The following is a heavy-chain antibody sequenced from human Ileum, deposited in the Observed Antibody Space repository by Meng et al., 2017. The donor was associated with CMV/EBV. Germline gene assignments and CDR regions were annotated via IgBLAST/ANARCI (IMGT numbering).Heavy chain of an antibody. Sequence: GGSLRLSCVASGFTFSKYNMNWVRQAPGKGLEWVASITYGSTYIHYAESVTGRFTISRDNAWNSLYLQMNSLRAEDTAVYYCTSKGATLDGRDAFDIWGQGKMVTVSS. CDR1: GFTFSKYN. J-gene: IGHJ3*02. CDR3: TSKGATLDGRDAFDI. V-gene: IGHV3-21*01. CDR2: ITYGSTYI. D-gene: IGHD2-2*03.